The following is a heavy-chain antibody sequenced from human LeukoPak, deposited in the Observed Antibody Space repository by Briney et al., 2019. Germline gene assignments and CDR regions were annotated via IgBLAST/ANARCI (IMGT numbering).Heavy chain of an antibody. V-gene: IGHV5-51*01. J-gene: IGHJ4*02. CDR1: GYSFTSYW. CDR2: IYPGDSDA. CDR3: ARPRGHSGLGPFDY. Sequence: GESLQISCKGSGYSFTSYWIGWVRQMPGEGLVWMGIIYPGDSDARYSPSFQGQVTISADKSISTAYLQWSSLKASDTAMYYCARPRGHSGLGPFDYWGQGTLVTVSS. D-gene: IGHD5-12*01.